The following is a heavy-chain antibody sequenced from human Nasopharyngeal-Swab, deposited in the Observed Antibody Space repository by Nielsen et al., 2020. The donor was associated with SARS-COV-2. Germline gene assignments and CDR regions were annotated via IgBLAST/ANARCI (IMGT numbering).Heavy chain of an antibody. J-gene: IGHJ5*02. D-gene: IGHD3-10*01. Sequence: SETLSLTCTVSGGSISSSSYYWGWIRQPPGKGLEWIGSIYYSGSTYYNPSLKSRVTISVDTSKNQFSLKLSSVTAADTAVYYRASCVFTMVRGVILNWFDPWGQGTLVTVSS. V-gene: IGHV4-39*07. CDR2: IYYSGST. CDR1: GGSISSSSYY. CDR3: ASCVFTMVRGVILNWFDP.